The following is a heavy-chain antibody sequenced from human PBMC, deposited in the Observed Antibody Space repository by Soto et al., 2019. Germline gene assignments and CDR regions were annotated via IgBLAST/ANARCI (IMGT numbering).Heavy chain of an antibody. CDR1: GYTFTSYY. CDR3: ARDSPYDSSGYPQCYFDY. V-gene: IGHV1-46*01. CDR2: INPSGGST. Sequence: ASVKVSCKASGYTFTSYYMHWVRQAPGQGLEWMGIINPSGGSTSYAQKFQGRVTMTRDTSTSTVYMELSSLRSEDTAVYHCARDSPYDSSGYPQCYFDYWGQGTLVTVSS. D-gene: IGHD3-22*01. J-gene: IGHJ4*02.